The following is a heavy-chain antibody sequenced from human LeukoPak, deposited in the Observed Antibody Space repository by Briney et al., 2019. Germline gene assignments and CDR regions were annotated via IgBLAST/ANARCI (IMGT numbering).Heavy chain of an antibody. V-gene: IGHV3-9*01. CDR3: AKDRTYYYESSGYYPGYFDH. Sequence: GGSLRLSCAASGFTFSSYWMHWVRQAPGKGLEWVSGISWSSGSIGYADFVKGRFIISRDNAKNSLYLQMNNLGPEDTALYYCAKDRTYYYESSGYYPGYFDHWGQGTLVTVSS. D-gene: IGHD3-22*01. CDR1: GFTFSSYW. J-gene: IGHJ4*02. CDR2: ISWSSGSI.